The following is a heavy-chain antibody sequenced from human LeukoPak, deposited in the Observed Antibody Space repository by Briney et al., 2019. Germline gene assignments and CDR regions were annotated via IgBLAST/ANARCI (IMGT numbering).Heavy chain of an antibody. CDR1: GGSISSSSYY. V-gene: IGHV4-39*07. D-gene: IGHD6-6*01. J-gene: IGHJ3*02. CDR2: IYYSDGST. CDR3: ARVVSEQLNDAFDI. Sequence: SETLSLTCTVSGGSISSSSYYWGWIRQPPGKGLEWIGSIYYSDGSTYYNPSLKSRVTMSVDTSKNQFSLKLSSVTAADTAVYYCARVVSEQLNDAFDIWGQGTMVTVSS.